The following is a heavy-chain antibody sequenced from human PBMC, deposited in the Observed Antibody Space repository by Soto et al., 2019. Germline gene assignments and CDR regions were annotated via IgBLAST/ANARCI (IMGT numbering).Heavy chain of an antibody. Sequence: PGESLKISCKGSGYSFTSYWIGWVRQMPGKGLEWMGIIYPGDSDTRYSPSFQGQVTISADKSISTAYLQWSSLKASDTAMYYCASLGGYSGYEPYYYYGMDVWGQGTTVTVSS. J-gene: IGHJ6*02. V-gene: IGHV5-51*01. CDR2: IYPGDSDT. CDR3: ASLGGYSGYEPYYYYGMDV. D-gene: IGHD5-12*01. CDR1: GYSFTSYW.